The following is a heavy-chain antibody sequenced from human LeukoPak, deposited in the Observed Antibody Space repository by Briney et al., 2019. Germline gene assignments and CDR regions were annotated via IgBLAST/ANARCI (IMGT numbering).Heavy chain of an antibody. D-gene: IGHD3-3*01. Sequence: GGSLRLSCAASGFTFSNYWMSWVRQAPGKGLEWVANIKQDGSESNYVGSVKGRFTISRDNAKNTLYLQMNSLRAEDTAVYYCAREEASDWYFDLWGRGTLVTVSS. CDR1: GFTFSNYW. CDR2: IKQDGSES. CDR3: AREEASDWYFDL. J-gene: IGHJ2*01. V-gene: IGHV3-7*01.